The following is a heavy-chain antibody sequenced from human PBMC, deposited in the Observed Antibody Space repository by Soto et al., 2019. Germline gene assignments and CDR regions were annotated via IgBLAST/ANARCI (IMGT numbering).Heavy chain of an antibody. CDR2: IKSNADGGAT. Sequence: GGSLRLSCAASGFTLTKASMSWVRQAPGKGLEWVGHIKSNADGGATDYAAPVKGRFTVSRDDSRNTLYLQLNSLKTEDAAVYYCTTAPFSFITLPGTSFLIGMDVWGQGTTVTVSS. D-gene: IGHD3-10*01. CDR1: GFTLTKAS. CDR3: TTAPFSFITLPGTSFLIGMDV. V-gene: IGHV3-15*01. J-gene: IGHJ6*02.